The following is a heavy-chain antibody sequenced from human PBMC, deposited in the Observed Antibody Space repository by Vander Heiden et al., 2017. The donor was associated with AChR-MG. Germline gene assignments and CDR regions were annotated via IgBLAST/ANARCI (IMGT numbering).Heavy chain of an antibody. V-gene: IGHV3-15*01. J-gene: IGHJ6*04. D-gene: IGHD1-26*01. CDR1: GLPFNNAW. Sequence: EVQLVESGGGLVKPGGSLRLSCAVSGLPFNNAWMSWVRQAPGKGLEWVARIKSKTDGETREYPAPVSGRFTISRDDSKNTLYLQMNILETEDSAVYYCTTGVGRESKLDVWGKGTTVTVSS. CDR3: TTGVGRESKLDV. CDR2: IKSKTDGETR.